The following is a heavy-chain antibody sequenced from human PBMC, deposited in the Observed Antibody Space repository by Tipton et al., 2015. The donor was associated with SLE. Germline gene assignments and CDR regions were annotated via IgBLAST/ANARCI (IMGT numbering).Heavy chain of an antibody. V-gene: IGHV3-11*04. D-gene: IGHD3-3*01. CDR2: ISSSGSTI. CDR1: GFTFSDYY. J-gene: IGHJ3*02. CDR3: AREGEWLLPRDAFDI. Sequence: GSLRLSCAASGFTFSDYYMSWIRQAPGKGLEWGSYISSSGSTIYYADSVKGRFTISRDNAKNSLYLQMNSLRAEDTAVYYCAREGEWLLPRDAFDIWGQGTMVTVSS.